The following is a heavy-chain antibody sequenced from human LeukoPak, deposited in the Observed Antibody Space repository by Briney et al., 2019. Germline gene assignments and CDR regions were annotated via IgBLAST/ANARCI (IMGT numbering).Heavy chain of an antibody. CDR3: ARRVDCSSTSCYVWFDP. V-gene: IGHV4-4*09. J-gene: IGHJ5*02. CDR1: GGSISSYY. CDR2: IYTSGST. Sequence: SETLSLTCTVSGGSISSYYWSWIRQPPGKGLEWIGYIYTSGSTNYNPSLKSRVIISVDTSKNQFSLKLSSVTAADTAVYYCARRVDCSSTSCYVWFDPWGQGTLVTVSS. D-gene: IGHD2-2*01.